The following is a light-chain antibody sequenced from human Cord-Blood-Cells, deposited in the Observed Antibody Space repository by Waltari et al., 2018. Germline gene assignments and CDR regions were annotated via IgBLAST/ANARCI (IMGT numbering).Light chain of an antibody. Sequence: DIQMTQSPSPLSASVGARVQLTCRASQSISSYLNWYQQKPGKAPKLLIYAASSLQSGVPSRFSGSGSGTDFTLTISSLQPEDFATYYCQQSYSTPYSFGQGTKLEIK. J-gene: IGKJ2*03. CDR2: AAS. CDR1: QSISSY. V-gene: IGKV1-39*01. CDR3: QQSYSTPYS.